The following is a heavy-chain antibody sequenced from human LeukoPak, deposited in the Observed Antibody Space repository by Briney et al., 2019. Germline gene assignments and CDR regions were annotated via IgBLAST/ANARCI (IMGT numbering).Heavy chain of an antibody. J-gene: IGHJ4*02. CDR3: ARAWSGISEFDY. Sequence: GGSLRLSCAASGFTFSSYQMHWVRQAPGKGLEWVSYITSSDTIYYADSVKGRFTISRDNAKNSLFLQMNSLRAEDTAIYYCARAWSGISEFDYWGQGTLVTVSS. D-gene: IGHD3-3*01. CDR2: ITSSDTI. CDR1: GFTFSSYQ. V-gene: IGHV3-48*03.